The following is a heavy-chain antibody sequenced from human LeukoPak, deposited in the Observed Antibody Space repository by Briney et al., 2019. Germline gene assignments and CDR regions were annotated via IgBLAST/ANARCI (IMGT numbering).Heavy chain of an antibody. J-gene: IGHJ2*01. CDR2: INAGNGNT. CDR3: ASGFTSTILRRQGDWYFDL. Sequence: ASVKVSCKASGYTFAGYAMHWVRQAPGQRLEWMGWINAGNGNTKYSQEFQGRVTMTRDMPTSTVYMELSSLRSEDTAVYYCASGFTSTILRRQGDWYFDLWGRGTLVTVSS. D-gene: IGHD4-17*01. V-gene: IGHV1-3*03. CDR1: GYTFAGYA.